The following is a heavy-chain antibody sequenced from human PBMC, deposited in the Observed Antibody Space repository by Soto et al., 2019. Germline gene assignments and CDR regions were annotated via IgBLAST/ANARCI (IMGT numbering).Heavy chain of an antibody. D-gene: IGHD3-10*01. J-gene: IGHJ5*02. V-gene: IGHV1-18*01. CDR1: GYTFTNYG. Sequence: QVQLVQSGGEVKKPGASVKVSCKASGYTFTNYGISWVRQAPGQGLEWMGWINVYNGNTKYAQKVQGRVTMTTDTSTSTAYMELRSLRSDDTAVYYCARGVGSGSYYNQYNWFDPWVQGTLVTVAA. CDR2: INVYNGNT. CDR3: ARGVGSGSYYNQYNWFDP.